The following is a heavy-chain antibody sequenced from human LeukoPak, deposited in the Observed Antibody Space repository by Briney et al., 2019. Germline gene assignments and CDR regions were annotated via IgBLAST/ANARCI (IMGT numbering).Heavy chain of an antibody. D-gene: IGHD3-22*01. CDR1: GFTVSSSY. V-gene: IGHV3-53*01. CDR2: IYSGGST. Sequence: GGSLRLSCAASGFTVSSSYMSWVRQAPGKGLEWVSVIYSGGSTYYADSVRGRFTISRDNSKNTLYLQMNSLGAEDTAVYYCARVSYYDSSGYYFLSYVDYWGQGTLVTVSS. J-gene: IGHJ4*02. CDR3: ARVSYYDSSGYYFLSYVDY.